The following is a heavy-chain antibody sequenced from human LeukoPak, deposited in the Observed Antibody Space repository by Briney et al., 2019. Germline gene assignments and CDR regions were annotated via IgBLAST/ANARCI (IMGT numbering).Heavy chain of an antibody. V-gene: IGHV3-11*04. CDR2: ISSSGTTI. Sequence: LSLTCTVSGGSISSSSYYWGWIRQPPGKGLEWVSYISSSGTTISYAQSVKGRFTITRDNAQNSLTLRMNTLRADDTAVYYCAKDGGTHFDHWGQGTLVTVSS. D-gene: IGHD1-26*01. CDR1: GGSISSSSYY. CDR3: AKDGGTHFDH. J-gene: IGHJ4*02.